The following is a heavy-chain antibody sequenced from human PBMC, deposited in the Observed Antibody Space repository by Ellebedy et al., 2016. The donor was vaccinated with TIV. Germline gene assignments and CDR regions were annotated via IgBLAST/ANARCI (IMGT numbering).Heavy chain of an antibody. CDR1: GFTFSSYA. Sequence: GESLKISCAASGFTFSSYAMSWVRQAPGKGLGWVSAISGSGGSTYYADSVKGRFTISRDNSKNTLYLQMNSLRAEDTAVYYCAKELSGSYNAFDIWGQGTMVTVSS. J-gene: IGHJ3*02. V-gene: IGHV3-23*01. D-gene: IGHD1-26*01. CDR3: AKELSGSYNAFDI. CDR2: ISGSGGST.